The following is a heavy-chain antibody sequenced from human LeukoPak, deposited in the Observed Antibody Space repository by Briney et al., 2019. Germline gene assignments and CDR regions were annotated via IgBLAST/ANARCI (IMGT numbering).Heavy chain of an antibody. D-gene: IGHD6-13*01. V-gene: IGHV3-7*01. CDR3: ASGSSWVFDN. CDR2: IKQDGSAK. Sequence: PGGSLRLSCAASGFPFSSHWLNWVRQAPGKGLEWVANIKQDGSAKYYVDSVKGRFTISRDNAKNTLYLQMNSLRAEDTGVYYCASGSSWVFDNWGQGTLVTVSS. J-gene: IGHJ4*02. CDR1: GFPFSSHW.